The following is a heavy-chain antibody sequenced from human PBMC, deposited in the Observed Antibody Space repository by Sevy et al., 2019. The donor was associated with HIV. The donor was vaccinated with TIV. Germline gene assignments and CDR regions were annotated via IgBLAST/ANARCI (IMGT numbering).Heavy chain of an antibody. CDR2: IYYNGRI. CDR3: AGENAWGRGYS. CDR1: GGSITSLY. V-gene: IGHV4-59*08. J-gene: IGHJ4*02. Sequence: SETLSLTCTVSGGSITSLYWNWIRQPPGKGLEWIANIYYNGRINYNPSPKSRVTLSLDTSKNQFALRLSSVTAADTAMYYCAGENAWGRGYSWGQGTLVTVSS. D-gene: IGHD1-26*01.